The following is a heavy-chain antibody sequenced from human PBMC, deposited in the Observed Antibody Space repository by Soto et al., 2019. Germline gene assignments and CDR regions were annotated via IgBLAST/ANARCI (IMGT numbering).Heavy chain of an antibody. J-gene: IGHJ6*02. D-gene: IGHD1-20*01. V-gene: IGHV4-39*01. CDR1: GGSITRTTFY. CDR2: IYHSGST. CDR3: ARHRIENNIFDGVVV. Sequence: SETLSLTCTVSGGSITRTTFYWDWIRQAPGKGLEWIGSIYHSGSTFYSPSLKSRITISLDTSRNEFSLKLTSVTVADRAVYYCARHRIENNIFDGVVVWGQGTTVTVSS.